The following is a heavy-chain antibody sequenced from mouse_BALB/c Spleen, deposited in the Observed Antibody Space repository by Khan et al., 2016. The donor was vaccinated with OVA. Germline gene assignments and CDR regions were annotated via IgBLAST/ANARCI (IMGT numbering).Heavy chain of an antibody. J-gene: IGHJ2*01. CDR1: GYTFTDYA. CDR2: ISTYSGNT. V-gene: IGHV1S137*01. Sequence: QVRLQQSGPELVRPGVSVKISCKGSGYTFTDYAKYWVKQSHAKSLEWIGLISTYSGNTNYNQKFKGKATMTVDKSSSTAYMELARLTSEDSAIYYCARPAYDGYYDYWGQGTTLTVSS. CDR3: ARPAYDGYYDY. D-gene: IGHD2-3*01.